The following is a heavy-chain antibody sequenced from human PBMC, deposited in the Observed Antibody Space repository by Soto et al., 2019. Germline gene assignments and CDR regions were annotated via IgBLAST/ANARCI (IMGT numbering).Heavy chain of an antibody. Sequence: EVQLLESGGGLVQPGGSLRLSCAASGITFSSYAMSWVRQAPGKGLEWVSAISGSGGSTYYADSLKGRFTISRDNSKNSLYLQMTRQRAEDTAVYYCAKELVVVPAAFIDSWGQGTLVTVSS. V-gene: IGHV3-23*01. D-gene: IGHD2-2*01. CDR3: AKELVVVPAAFIDS. J-gene: IGHJ4*02. CDR1: GITFSSYA. CDR2: ISGSGGST.